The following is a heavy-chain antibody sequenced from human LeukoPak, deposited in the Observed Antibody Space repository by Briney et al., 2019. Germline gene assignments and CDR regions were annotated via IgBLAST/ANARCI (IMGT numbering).Heavy chain of an antibody. V-gene: IGHV1-8*01. J-gene: IGHJ4*02. Sequence: ASVKVSCKASGYTSTSYDINWVRQATGQGLEWMGWMNPNSGNTGYAQKFQGRVTMTRNTSISTAYMELSSLRSEDTAVYYCARVAYYYDSSGYYSHFDYWGQGTLVTVSS. CDR1: GYTSTSYD. CDR3: ARVAYYYDSSGYYSHFDY. D-gene: IGHD3-22*01. CDR2: MNPNSGNT.